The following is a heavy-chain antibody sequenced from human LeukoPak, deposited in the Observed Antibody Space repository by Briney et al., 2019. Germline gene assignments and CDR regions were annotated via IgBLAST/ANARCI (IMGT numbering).Heavy chain of an antibody. V-gene: IGHV1-69*13. CDR3: ARESSPYYYDSSGYYIQH. J-gene: IGHJ1*01. CDR1: GGTFSSYA. D-gene: IGHD3-22*01. CDR2: IIPIFGTA. Sequence: ASVKVSCKASGGTFSSYAISWVRQAPGQGLEWMGGIIPIFGTANYAQKFQGRVTIIADESTSTAYMELSSLRSKDTAVYYCARESSPYYYDSSGYYIQHWGQGTLVTVSS.